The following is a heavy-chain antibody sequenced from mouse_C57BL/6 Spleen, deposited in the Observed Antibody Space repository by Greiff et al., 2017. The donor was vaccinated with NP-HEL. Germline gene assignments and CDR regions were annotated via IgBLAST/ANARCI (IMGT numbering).Heavy chain of an antibody. D-gene: IGHD2-4*01. CDR3: ARFDYDGPVFAY. V-gene: IGHV1-55*01. CDR2: IYPGSGST. Sequence: QVQLQQSGAELVKPGASVKMSCKASGYTFTSYWITWVKQRPGQGLEWIGDIYPGSGSTNYNEKFKSKATLTVDTSSSTAYMQLSSLTSEDSAVYYCARFDYDGPVFAYWGQGTLVTVSA. CDR1: GYTFTSYW. J-gene: IGHJ3*01.